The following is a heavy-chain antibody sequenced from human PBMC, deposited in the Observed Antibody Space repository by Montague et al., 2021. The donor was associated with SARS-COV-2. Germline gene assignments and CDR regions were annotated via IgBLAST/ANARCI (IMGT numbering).Heavy chain of an antibody. D-gene: IGHD3-16*01. CDR3: ARMDMYFTFGGVYGALDI. Sequence: PALVKPTQTLTLTCTFSGFSLITSGMCVTWIRQPPGKALEWLALIDWNDDKYYSTSLKTRLTISQDTSKNQVVLTMTNMDPVDTATYYCARMDMYFTFGGVYGALDIWGQGKMVTVSS. CDR2: IDWNDDK. J-gene: IGHJ3*02. V-gene: IGHV2-70*01. CDR1: GFSLITSGMC.